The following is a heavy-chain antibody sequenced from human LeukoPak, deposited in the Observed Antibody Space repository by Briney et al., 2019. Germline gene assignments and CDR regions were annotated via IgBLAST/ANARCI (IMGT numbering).Heavy chain of an antibody. CDR1: GFTFSSYA. CDR3: AKGGIATARDAFDI. V-gene: IGHV3-23*01. J-gene: IGHJ3*02. Sequence: GGSLRLSCAASGFTFSSYAMSWVRQAPGKGLEWVSDISGSGGNTYYADSVKGRFTISRDNAKNSLYLQMNSLRAEDMALYYCAKGGIATARDAFDIWGQGTMVTVSS. CDR2: ISGSGGNT. D-gene: IGHD6-13*01.